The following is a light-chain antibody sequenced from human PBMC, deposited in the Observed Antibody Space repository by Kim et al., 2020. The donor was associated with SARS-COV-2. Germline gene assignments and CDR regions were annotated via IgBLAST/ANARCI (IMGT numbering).Light chain of an antibody. CDR3: CSYAGTDMYVL. J-gene: IGLJ2*01. Sequence: QSALTQPRSVSGSPGQSVTISCTGTSSDIGSYRYVSWYQHHSGKAPKLMIYDVTKRPSGVPYRFSGSKSDNTASLTISGLQAEDEADYYCCSYAGTDMYVLFGRGTQLTVL. CDR1: SSDIGSYRY. V-gene: IGLV2-11*01. CDR2: DVT.